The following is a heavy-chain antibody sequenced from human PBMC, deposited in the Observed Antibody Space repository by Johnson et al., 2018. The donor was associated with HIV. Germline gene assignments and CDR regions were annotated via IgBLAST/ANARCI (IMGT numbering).Heavy chain of an antibody. Sequence: QVQLVESGGGVVQPGRSLRLSCAASGFTFSSYAMHWVRQAPGKGLEWVAVISSDGSNKYYADSVNGPFTISRDNSKNTLYLQMNSLRAEDTAVYYCAKRVPSKQLVDAFDIWGQGTMVTVSS. CDR2: ISSDGSNK. J-gene: IGHJ3*02. V-gene: IGHV3-30-3*02. D-gene: IGHD6-6*01. CDR1: GFTFSSYA. CDR3: AKRVPSKQLVDAFDI.